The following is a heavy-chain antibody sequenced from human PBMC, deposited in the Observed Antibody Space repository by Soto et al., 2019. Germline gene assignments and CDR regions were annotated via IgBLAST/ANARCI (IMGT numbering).Heavy chain of an antibody. J-gene: IGHJ4*02. CDR3: ARDALSRDSI. D-gene: IGHD3-22*01. Sequence: QVQLQESGPGLVKPSQTLSLTCTVSGGSISSGGYYWSWIRQHPGKGLEWIGYISYSGSTYYNPSLGSRVTIXXDTSKNQFSLKLSSVTAADTAVYYCARDALSRDSIWGQGTLVTVSS. CDR1: GGSISSGGYY. CDR2: ISYSGST. V-gene: IGHV4-31*03.